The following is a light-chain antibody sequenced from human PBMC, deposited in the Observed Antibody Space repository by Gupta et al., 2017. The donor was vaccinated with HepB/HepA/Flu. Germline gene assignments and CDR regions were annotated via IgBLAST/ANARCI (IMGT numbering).Light chain of an antibody. CDR1: SSNVGRNN. J-gene: IGLJ2*01. V-gene: IGLV1-44*01. Sequence: SVLTQSTSVSGTPGQRVTISCSGSSSNVGRNNVNWYQQLPGTAPNLLIYYNDERPSGVPDRISGSKSGTSASLAISGLQSEDEADYYCAAWDTSLNVVVFGGGTKLTVL. CDR2: YND. CDR3: AAWDTSLNVVV.